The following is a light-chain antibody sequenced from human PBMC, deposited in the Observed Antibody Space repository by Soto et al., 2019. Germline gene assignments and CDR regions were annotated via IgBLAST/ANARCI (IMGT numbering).Light chain of an antibody. V-gene: IGKV3-20*01. CDR1: QSVSSSY. Sequence: EIVFTQSPGTLSLSPGERATLSCSASQSVSSSYLAWYQKKPGQAPRLLIYGASSRATGIPDRFSGSGSGTDFTLTISRLEPEDFAVYYCQQYGSSLTWTFGQGTKVDIK. CDR2: GAS. CDR3: QQYGSSLTWT. J-gene: IGKJ1*01.